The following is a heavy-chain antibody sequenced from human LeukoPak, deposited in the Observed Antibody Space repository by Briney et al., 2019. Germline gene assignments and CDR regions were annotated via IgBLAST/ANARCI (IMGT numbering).Heavy chain of an antibody. Sequence: ASVRVSCKASGYTFTGYYMHWVRQAPGQGLEWMGWINPNSGGTNYAQTFQGRVTITRDTSISTAYMELSRLRSDDTAVYYCARDLTVAVAVLGNAFDIWGQGTMVTVSS. V-gene: IGHV1-2*02. J-gene: IGHJ3*02. CDR2: INPNSGGT. CDR3: ARDLTVAVAVLGNAFDI. CDR1: GYTFTGYY. D-gene: IGHD6-19*01.